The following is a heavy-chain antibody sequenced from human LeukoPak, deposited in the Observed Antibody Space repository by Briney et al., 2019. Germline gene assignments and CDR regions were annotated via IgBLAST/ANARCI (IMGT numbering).Heavy chain of an antibody. CDR3: ARGVHDNSWWDY. CDR2: MNPNSGGT. V-gene: IGHV1-2*04. D-gene: IGHD6-13*01. Sequence: ASVKVSCKASGYTFTSYDINWVRQATGQGLEWMGWMNPNSGGTYYAQKFQGWATMTRDTSISTAYMELSRLRSDDTAVYYCARGVHDNSWWDYWGQGTLFTVSS. CDR1: GYTFTSYD. J-gene: IGHJ4*02.